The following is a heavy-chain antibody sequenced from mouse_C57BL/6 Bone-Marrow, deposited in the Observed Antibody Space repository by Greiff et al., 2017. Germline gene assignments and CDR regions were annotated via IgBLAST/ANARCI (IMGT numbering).Heavy chain of an antibody. D-gene: IGHD5-5*01. CDR2: FYPGSGSI. CDR3: ARHPLPPYYLDY. Sequence: QVQLKESGAELVKPGASVKLSCKASGYTFTEYTIHWVKQRSGQGLEWIGWFYPGSGSIKYNEKFKDKATLTADKSSSTVYMELSRLTSEDSAVYVCARHPLPPYYLDYWGQGTTLTVSS. CDR1: GYTFTEYT. J-gene: IGHJ2*01. V-gene: IGHV1-62-2*01.